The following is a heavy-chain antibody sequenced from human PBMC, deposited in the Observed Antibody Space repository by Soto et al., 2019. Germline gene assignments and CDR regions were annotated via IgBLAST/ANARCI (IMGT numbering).Heavy chain of an antibody. Sequence: SETLSLTCTVSGGSISSYYWSWIRQPPGKGLEWIGYIYYSGSTNYNPSLKSRVTISVDTSKNQFSLKLSSVTAADTAVYYCARAPRGYSYGPFDYWGQGTLVTVSS. CDR1: GGSISSYY. CDR3: ARAPRGYSYGPFDY. CDR2: IYYSGST. D-gene: IGHD5-18*01. V-gene: IGHV4-59*01. J-gene: IGHJ4*02.